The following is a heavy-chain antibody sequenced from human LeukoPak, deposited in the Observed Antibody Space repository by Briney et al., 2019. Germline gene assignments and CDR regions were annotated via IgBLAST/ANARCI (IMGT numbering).Heavy chain of an antibody. CDR1: GFTFSNAW. CDR3: TTEDGIAAAYEAFDI. J-gene: IGHJ3*02. V-gene: IGHV3-15*01. CDR2: IKSKTDGGTT. Sequence: PGGSLRLSCAASGFTFSNAWMSWVRQAPGKGLEWVGRIKSKTDGGTTDYAAPVKGRFTISRDDSKNTLYLQMSSLKTEDTAVYYCTTEDGIAAAYEAFDIWGQGTMVTVSS. D-gene: IGHD6-13*01.